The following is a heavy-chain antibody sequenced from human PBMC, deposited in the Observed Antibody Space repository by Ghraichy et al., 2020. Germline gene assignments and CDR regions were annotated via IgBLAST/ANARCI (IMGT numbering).Heavy chain of an antibody. Sequence: ASVKVSCKASGYTFTSYGISWVRQAPGQGLEWMGWISAYNGNTNYAQKLQGRVTMTTDTSTSTAYMELRSLRSDDTAVYYCARVGSSLSYCGGDCYSPYYYYGMDVWGQGTTVTVSS. CDR2: ISAYNGNT. J-gene: IGHJ6*02. D-gene: IGHD2-21*02. CDR3: ARVGSSLSYCGGDCYSPYYYYGMDV. CDR1: GYTFTSYG. V-gene: IGHV1-18*01.